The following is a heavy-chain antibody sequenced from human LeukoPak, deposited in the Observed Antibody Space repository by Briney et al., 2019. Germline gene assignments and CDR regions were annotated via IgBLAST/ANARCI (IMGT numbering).Heavy chain of an antibody. CDR2: ISGSGGGT. CDR1: GFTFSSYA. CDR3: AKDAASAMVSMYDY. J-gene: IGHJ4*02. V-gene: IGHV3-23*01. Sequence: GGSLRLSCAASGFTFSSYAMNWVRQAPGKVLEWVSAISGSGGGTYYADSVKGRFTISRDNSKNTLYLQMNSLRAEDTAVYYCAKDAASAMVSMYDYWGQGTLVTVSS. D-gene: IGHD5-18*01.